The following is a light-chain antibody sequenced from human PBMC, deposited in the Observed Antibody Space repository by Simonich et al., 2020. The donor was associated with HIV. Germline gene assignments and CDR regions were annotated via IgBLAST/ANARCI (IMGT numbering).Light chain of an antibody. CDR2: DAS. CDR1: QSVSSSY. J-gene: IGKJ4*01. Sequence: EIVLTQSPGTLSLSPGERITLSCRASQSVSSSYLAWYQQKPGLAPRLLIYDASSRATGIPDRFSGSGSGTDFTLTISSMQSEDFAVYYCQQYNNWPTFGGGTKVEIK. V-gene: IGKV3D-20*01. CDR3: QQYNNWPT.